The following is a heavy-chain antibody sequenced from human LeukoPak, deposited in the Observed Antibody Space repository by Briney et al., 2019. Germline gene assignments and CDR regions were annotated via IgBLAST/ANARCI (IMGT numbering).Heavy chain of an antibody. CDR2: ISSSSSTI. Sequence: GGSLRLSCAASGFTFSSYSMNWVRQAPGKGLEGVSYISSSSSTIYYADAVKGRFTISRDNAKNSLYLQMNSLRAEDPAVYYCAKDQWSFSYFDYWGQGTLVTVSS. CDR1: GFTFSSYS. V-gene: IGHV3-48*01. J-gene: IGHJ4*02. D-gene: IGHD1-26*01. CDR3: AKDQWSFSYFDY.